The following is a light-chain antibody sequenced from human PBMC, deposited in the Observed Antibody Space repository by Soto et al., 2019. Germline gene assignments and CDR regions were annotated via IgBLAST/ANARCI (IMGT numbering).Light chain of an antibody. J-gene: IGLJ1*01. Sequence: QSVLTQPASVSGSPGQSITISCTGTSSDVGGYNYVSWYQQHPGKAPRLMIHNVSDRPSGVSNRFSGSKSGNTASLTISGLQAEDEADYYCSLFTISSTLVFGTGTELTVL. V-gene: IGLV2-14*03. CDR2: NVS. CDR3: SLFTISSTLV. CDR1: SSDVGGYNY.